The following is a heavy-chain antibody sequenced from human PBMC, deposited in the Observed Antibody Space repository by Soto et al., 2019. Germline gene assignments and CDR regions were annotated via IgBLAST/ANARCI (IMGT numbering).Heavy chain of an antibody. Sequence: SETLSLTCTVSGGSINPYYWGWIRQPPGKGLEWIGNIYYSGTTEYHPSLMSRVTISADTSKNQFSLKLTSVTTADTAVYFCARSFCTDTSCSIFDSWGLGTLVTVSS. CDR2: IYYSGTT. J-gene: IGHJ4*01. D-gene: IGHD2-2*01. CDR1: GGSINPYY. CDR3: ARSFCTDTSCSIFDS. V-gene: IGHV4-59*12.